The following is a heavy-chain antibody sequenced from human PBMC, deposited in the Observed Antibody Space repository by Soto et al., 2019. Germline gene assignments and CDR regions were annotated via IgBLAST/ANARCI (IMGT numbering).Heavy chain of an antibody. D-gene: IGHD1-1*01. CDR2: IYYIGNT. CDR1: GASISSSSSY. V-gene: IGHV4-39*02. Sequence: QLQLQESGPGLVKASKTLSLTCAVSGASISSSSSYWGWIRQPPGKGLEWIGNIYYIGNTYYNPALKSRVAISIDSSKPRFSRKLNSVTTADTAVYYCGAQAYVAKGYHFETCGQGTLVTVSS. CDR3: GAQAYVAKGYHFET. J-gene: IGHJ4*02.